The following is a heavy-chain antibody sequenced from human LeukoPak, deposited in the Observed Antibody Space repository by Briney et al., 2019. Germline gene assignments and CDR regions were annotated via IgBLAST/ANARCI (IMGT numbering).Heavy chain of an antibody. CDR1: GYTFTGYY. D-gene: IGHD6-6*01. CDR3: ARVRSAARLAPLGY. V-gene: IGHV1-2*02. CDR2: MNPNSSGT. J-gene: IGHJ4*02. Sequence: ASVKVSCKASGYTFTGYYMHWVRQAPGQELEWMGWMNPNSSGTNYAQKFQGRVTMTRDTSISTAYMELSRLRSDDTAVYYCARVRSAARLAPLGYWGQGTLVTVSS.